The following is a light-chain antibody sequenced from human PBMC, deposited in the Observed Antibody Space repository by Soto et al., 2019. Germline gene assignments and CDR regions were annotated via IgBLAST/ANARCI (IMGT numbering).Light chain of an antibody. Sequence: EIVLTQSPATLSLSPGERATLSCRASQSVSDYLIWYQQKSGQAPRLLIYDASNRATGIPARFSGSGSGTDSPLPISSREPEDFAVYYCQQRSNWPFTFGPGTNVDIK. CDR1: QSVSDY. CDR2: DAS. CDR3: QQRSNWPFT. J-gene: IGKJ3*01. V-gene: IGKV3-11*01.